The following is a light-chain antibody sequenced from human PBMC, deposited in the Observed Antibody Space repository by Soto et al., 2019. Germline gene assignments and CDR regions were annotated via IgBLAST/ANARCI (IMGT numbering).Light chain of an antibody. Sequence: QSALTQPASVSGSPGQSITISCTGTISDVGRYNLVSWYQQHPYKAPKLIIYEDIERPSGVSHRFSGSTSGNTASLTISGLQTEDEAKYFCCSYAGGASVVFGGGTKVTVL. V-gene: IGLV2-23*01. CDR3: CSYAGGASVV. J-gene: IGLJ2*01. CDR2: EDI. CDR1: ISDVGRYNL.